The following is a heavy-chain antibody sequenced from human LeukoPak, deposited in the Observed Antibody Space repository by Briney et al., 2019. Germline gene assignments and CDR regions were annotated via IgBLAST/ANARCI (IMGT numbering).Heavy chain of an antibody. CDR1: GASISSYY. Sequence: SETLSLTCTVSGASISSYYWSWIRQPPGKGLEWIGEINHSGNTNYNPSLKSRVTISVDTSKNQFSLKLSSVTAADTAVYYCARGPYDSSRDWGQGTLVTVSS. CDR2: INHSGNT. D-gene: IGHD3-22*01. J-gene: IGHJ4*02. V-gene: IGHV4-34*01. CDR3: ARGPYDSSRD.